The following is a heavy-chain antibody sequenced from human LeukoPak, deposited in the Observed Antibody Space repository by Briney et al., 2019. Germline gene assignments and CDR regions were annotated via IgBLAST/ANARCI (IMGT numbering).Heavy chain of an antibody. J-gene: IGHJ4*02. V-gene: IGHV3-74*01. CDR1: GFTFSSDC. D-gene: IGHD6-19*01. CDR2: INSDVRST. CDR3: ARELSPTSIAVALTLLFAS. Sequence: GGSLRLSCAASGFTFSSDCMGWVRQAPARGLGWVSRINSDVRSTTYAVSLEVESTISRDNARNTLYLQRNSLRAEDTPVYYVARELSPTSIAVALTLLFASWGEGTPVT.